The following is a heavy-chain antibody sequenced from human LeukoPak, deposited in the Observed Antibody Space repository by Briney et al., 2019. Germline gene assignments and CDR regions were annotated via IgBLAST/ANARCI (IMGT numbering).Heavy chain of an antibody. CDR1: GFTLDDSA. J-gene: IGHJ5*02. CDR2: ISGDGDNT. CDR3: AKGVRSGTYYNCFDP. V-gene: IGHV3-43*02. Sequence: GGSLRLSCVASGFTLDDSALHWVRQAPGKGLEWISLISGDGDNTYYADSVKGRFTISRDTSANSLYLQMSSLRAEDTAFYYCAKGVRSGTYYNCFDPWGQGTLVTVSS. D-gene: IGHD1-26*01.